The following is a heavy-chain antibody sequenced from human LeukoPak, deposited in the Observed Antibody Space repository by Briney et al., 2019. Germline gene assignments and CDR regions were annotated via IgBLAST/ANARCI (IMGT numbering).Heavy chain of an antibody. D-gene: IGHD3-16*01. CDR2: IYPGDSDT. CDR1: GYNFSTHW. J-gene: IGHJ4*02. Sequence: GESLKISCKASGYNFSTHWIGWVRQMPGKGLEWMGIIYPGDSDTRYGPSFQGQVSISADKSINTAYLQWSRLRASDTAMFYCVRPSRSYGYSKYYFEYWGQGTLVTVSS. V-gene: IGHV5-51*01. CDR3: VRPSRSYGYSKYYFEY.